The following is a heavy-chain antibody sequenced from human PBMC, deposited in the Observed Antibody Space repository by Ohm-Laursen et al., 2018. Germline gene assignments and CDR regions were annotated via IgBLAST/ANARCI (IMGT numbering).Heavy chain of an antibody. CDR3: ASSQSSSWYHAFDV. D-gene: IGHD6-13*01. V-gene: IGHV4-28*01. Sequence: SETLSLTCAVSGYSISSSNWWGWIRQPPGKGLEWIGYIYYSGSTYYNPSLKSRVTISIDTSKNQVSLNLNSVTAADTAVYYCASSQSSSWYHAFDVWGQGTMVTVSS. CDR1: GYSISSSNW. CDR2: IYYSGST. J-gene: IGHJ3*01.